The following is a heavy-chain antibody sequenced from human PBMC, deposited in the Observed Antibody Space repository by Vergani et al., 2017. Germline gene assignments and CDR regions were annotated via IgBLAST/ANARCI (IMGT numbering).Heavy chain of an antibody. CDR2: ISSDGGST. Sequence: EVQLLESGGGLVQPGGSLRLSCAASGFTFSTYAMTWVRQAPGKGLEWVSTISSDGGSTYYADSVKGRFTIARDNSKNTLSLQMNSLTAEDTAIYYCAGPQGTSAYYYGEFDYWGQGILVIVS. D-gene: IGHD3-22*01. J-gene: IGHJ4*02. V-gene: IGHV3-23*01. CDR1: GFTFSTYA. CDR3: AGPQGTSAYYYGEFDY.